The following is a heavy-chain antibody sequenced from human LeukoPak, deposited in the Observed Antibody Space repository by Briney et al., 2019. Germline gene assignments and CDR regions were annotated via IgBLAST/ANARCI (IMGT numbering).Heavy chain of an antibody. J-gene: IGHJ6*03. CDR3: ARTSGSYDYYMDV. CDR1: GYTFTGYY. Sequence: GASVKVSCKASGYTFTGYYMHWVRQAPGQGLEWMGRINPNSGGTNYAQKFQGRVTMTRDTSISTAYMELRSLRSDDTAVYYCARTSGSYDYYMDVWGKGTTVTVSS. D-gene: IGHD1-26*01. CDR2: INPNSGGT. V-gene: IGHV1-2*06.